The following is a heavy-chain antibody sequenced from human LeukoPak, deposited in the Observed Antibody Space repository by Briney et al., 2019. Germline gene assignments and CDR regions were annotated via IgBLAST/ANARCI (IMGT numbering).Heavy chain of an antibody. V-gene: IGHV4-59*08. CDR3: ARHGGGGESYPRVFDY. J-gene: IGHJ4*02. D-gene: IGHD1-26*01. CDR1: GGSISPYY. Sequence: SETLSLTCTASGGSISPYYWSWIRQPPGKGLEWLGYIYYSGSTNYNPSLKSRVTISVDTSKNQFSLKLSSVTAADTAMYYCARHGGGGESYPRVFDYWGQGNLVTVSS. CDR2: IYYSGST.